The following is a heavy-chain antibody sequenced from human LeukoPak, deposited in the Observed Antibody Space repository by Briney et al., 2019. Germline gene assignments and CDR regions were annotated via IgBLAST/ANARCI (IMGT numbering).Heavy chain of an antibody. Sequence: ASVKVSCKASGYTLTGYYMHWVRQAPGQGLEWMGWINPNSGGTNYAQKFQGRVTMTRDTSISTAYMELSRLRSDDTAVYYCARVLSSSSPWFDPWGQGTLVTVSS. CDR2: INPNSGGT. CDR1: GYTLTGYY. CDR3: ARVLSSSSPWFDP. D-gene: IGHD6-6*01. J-gene: IGHJ5*02. V-gene: IGHV1-2*02.